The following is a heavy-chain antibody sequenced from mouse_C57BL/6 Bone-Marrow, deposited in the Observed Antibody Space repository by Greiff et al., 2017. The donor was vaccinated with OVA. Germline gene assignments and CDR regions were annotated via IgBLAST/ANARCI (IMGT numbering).Heavy chain of an antibody. Sequence: EVQLQQSGPELVKPGASVKIPCTASGYTFTDYNMDWVKQSHGKSLEWIGDINPNNGGTIYNQKFKGKATLTVDKSSSTAYMELRSLTSEDTAVYYCARGTGTGFAYWGQGTLVTVSA. J-gene: IGHJ3*01. CDR1: GYTFTDYN. V-gene: IGHV1-18*01. D-gene: IGHD4-1*01. CDR3: ARGTGTGFAY. CDR2: INPNNGGT.